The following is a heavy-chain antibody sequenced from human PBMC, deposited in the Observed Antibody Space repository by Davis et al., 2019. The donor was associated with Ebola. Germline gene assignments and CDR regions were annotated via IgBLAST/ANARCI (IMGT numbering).Heavy chain of an antibody. Sequence: WGSLRLSCAASGFTFRDYAMSWVRQSPGKGLEWLSTISGSSDTTHYADSVKGRFTISRDNSKNTLSLQVNSLRAEDTAVYFCAKDRGFNYGSDYWGQGTLVTVSS. D-gene: IGHD5-18*01. J-gene: IGHJ4*02. V-gene: IGHV3-23*01. CDR3: AKDRGFNYGSDY. CDR1: GFTFRDYA. CDR2: ISGSSDTT.